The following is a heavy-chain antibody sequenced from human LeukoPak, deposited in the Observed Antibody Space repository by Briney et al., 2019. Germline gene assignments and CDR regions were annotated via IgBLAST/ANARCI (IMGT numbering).Heavy chain of an antibody. J-gene: IGHJ4*02. CDR3: ARDRHGAATGYFDY. CDR1: GGSISSYY. CDR2: IYYSGST. V-gene: IGHV4-59*01. D-gene: IGHD1-1*01. Sequence: SETLSLTCTVSGGSISSYYWSWIRQPPGKGLEWIGYIYYSGSTNYNPSLKSRVTISVDTSKNQFSLKLSSVTAADTAVYYCARDRHGAATGYFDYWGQGTLVTVSS.